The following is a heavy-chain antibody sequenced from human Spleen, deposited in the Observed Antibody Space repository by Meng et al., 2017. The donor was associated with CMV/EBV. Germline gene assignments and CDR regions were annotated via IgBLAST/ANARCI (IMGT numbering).Heavy chain of an antibody. D-gene: IGHD2-2*01. J-gene: IGHJ6*02. V-gene: IGHV3-NL1*01. CDR3: ARDLVVPAAIQYYYHNYGMDV. CDR2: IYSAGNT. CDR1: GFNFSTHG. Sequence: GESLKISCAASGFNFSTHGIHWVRQAPGKGLEWVSDIYSAGNTYYADSVKGRFIISRDDSKNTLNLQMNSLRVEDTAIYYCARDLVVPAAIQYYYHNYGMDVWGQGTTVTVSS.